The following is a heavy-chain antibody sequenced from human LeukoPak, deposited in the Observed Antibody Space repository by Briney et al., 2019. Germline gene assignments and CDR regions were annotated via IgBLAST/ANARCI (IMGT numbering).Heavy chain of an antibody. CDR2: INWNGGST. D-gene: IGHD3-22*01. CDR1: GFTFDDYG. V-gene: IGHV3-20*04. J-gene: IGHJ4*02. Sequence: PGGSLRLSCAASGFTFDDYGMSWVRQAPGKGLEWVSGINWNGGSTGYADSVKGRFTISRDNAKNSLYLQMNSLRAEDTALYYCAREGLRGVLDSSGPGPFDYWGQGTLVTVSS. CDR3: AREGLRGVLDSSGPGPFDY.